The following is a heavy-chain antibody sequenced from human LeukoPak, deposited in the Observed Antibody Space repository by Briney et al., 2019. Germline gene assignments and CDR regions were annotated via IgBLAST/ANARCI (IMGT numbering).Heavy chain of an antibody. CDR2: IYTSGST. D-gene: IGHD3-22*01. V-gene: IGHV4-61*02. CDR3: ARLGDSSGYYTPKDY. CDR1: GGSISSGSYY. J-gene: IGHJ4*02. Sequence: SQTLSLTCTVSGGSISSGSYYWSWIRQPAGKGLEWIGRIYTSGSTNYNPSLKSRVTISVDTSKNQFSLKLSSATAADTAVYYCARLGDSSGYYTPKDYWGQGTLVTVSS.